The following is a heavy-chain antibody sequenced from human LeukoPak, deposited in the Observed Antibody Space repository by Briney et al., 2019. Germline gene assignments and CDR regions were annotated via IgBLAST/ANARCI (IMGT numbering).Heavy chain of an antibody. D-gene: IGHD6-13*01. V-gene: IGHV3-72*01. J-gene: IGHJ4*02. CDR1: GFTCSDHY. CDR3: ARGADSSSWLTFDY. CDR2: SKNKANNYTI. Sequence: GGSLRLSCAASGFTCSDHYMDWVREAPGKGLEWVGRSKNKANNYTIEYALSVKGRFTISRDNSKNSLYLQMNSLKTEDTAVYYCARGADSSSWLTFDYWGQGTLVTVSS.